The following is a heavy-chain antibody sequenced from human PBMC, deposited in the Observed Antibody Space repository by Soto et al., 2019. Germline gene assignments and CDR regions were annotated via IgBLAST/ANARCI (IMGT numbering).Heavy chain of an antibody. CDR2: ISGSGGST. CDR3: AKDLGSAVAGIPSPTDH. D-gene: IGHD6-19*01. Sequence: PGGSLRLSCVASGFTFSSYAMSWVRQAPGKGLEWVSAISGSGGSTYYADSVKGRFTISRDNSKNTLYLQMNSLRAEDTAVYYCAKDLGSAVAGIPSPTDHWGQGTLVTVSS. CDR1: GFTFSSYA. J-gene: IGHJ4*02. V-gene: IGHV3-23*01.